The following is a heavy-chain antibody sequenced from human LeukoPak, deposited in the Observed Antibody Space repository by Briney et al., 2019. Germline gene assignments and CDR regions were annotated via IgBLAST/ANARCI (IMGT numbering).Heavy chain of an antibody. CDR3: ARVIVATVRFDY. CDR2: IYYSGST. V-gene: IGHV4-31*03. Sequence: SETLSLTCTVPGGSISSGGYYWSWIRQHPGKGLEWIGYIYYSGSTYYNPSLKSRVTISVDTSKNQFSLKLSSVTAADTAVYYCARVIVATVRFDYWGQGTLVTVSS. CDR1: GGSISSGGYY. D-gene: IGHD5-12*01. J-gene: IGHJ4*02.